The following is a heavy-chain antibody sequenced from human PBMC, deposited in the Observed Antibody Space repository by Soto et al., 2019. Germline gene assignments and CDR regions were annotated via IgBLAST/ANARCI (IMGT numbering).Heavy chain of an antibody. V-gene: IGHV4-38-2*01. CDR3: ASAHLGLYCSSWTKGLYFDF. Sequence: SETLSLTCDVSGNSISSGSYWGWIRQPPGKGLEWIGTTDHSGNAYYNPSLKSRVTISIDPSKSQFSLKVLSVTAADTAVYYCASAHLGLYCSSWTKGLYFDFWGQGSLVTVS. D-gene: IGHD6-6*01. CDR2: TDHSGNA. J-gene: IGHJ4*02. CDR1: GNSISSGSY.